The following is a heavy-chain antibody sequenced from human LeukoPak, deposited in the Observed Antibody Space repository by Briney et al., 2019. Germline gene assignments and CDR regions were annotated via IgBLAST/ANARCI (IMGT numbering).Heavy chain of an antibody. Sequence: ARSLRLSCAASGFTFSSYGMHWVRQAPGKGLEYVSAISIHGGDTYYANSVKGRFTISRDNSKNTLYLQMVSLSAEDMAVYYCARVLRDASGYYDYWGQGTLVTVSS. D-gene: IGHD3-22*01. J-gene: IGHJ4*02. CDR1: GFTFSSYG. CDR2: ISIHGGDT. CDR3: ARVLRDASGYYDY. V-gene: IGHV3-64*01.